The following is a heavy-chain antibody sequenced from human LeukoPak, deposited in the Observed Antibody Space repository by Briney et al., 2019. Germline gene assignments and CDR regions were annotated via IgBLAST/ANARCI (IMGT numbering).Heavy chain of an antibody. J-gene: IGHJ5*02. CDR3: ASLNIDPSGWYGNWFDP. V-gene: IGHV4-59*08. Sequence: PSETLSLTCSLSSGSISSYYWSWVRQPPGKGLEWMGYICYTGTTVYNASLKGRLTLSIPTSKTQLSLSLTSVSAADTPFYHSASLNIDPSGWYGNWFDPCGRGTLVTAS. CDR1: SGSISSYY. D-gene: IGHD6-19*01. CDR2: ICYTGTT.